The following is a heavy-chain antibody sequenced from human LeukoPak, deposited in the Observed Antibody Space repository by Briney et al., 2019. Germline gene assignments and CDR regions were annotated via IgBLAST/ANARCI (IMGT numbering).Heavy chain of an antibody. CDR1: GGSISSYF. D-gene: IGHD5-18*01. Sequence: SETLSLTCTVSGGSISSYFWSWIRQPPGKGLEWIGYIYYSGSTNYNPSLKSRVTISVDTSKNQFSLKLSSVTAADTAVYYCARPGVGSGRYGAFDIWGQGTMVTVSS. J-gene: IGHJ3*02. CDR3: ARPGVGSGRYGAFDI. CDR2: IYYSGST. V-gene: IGHV4-59*08.